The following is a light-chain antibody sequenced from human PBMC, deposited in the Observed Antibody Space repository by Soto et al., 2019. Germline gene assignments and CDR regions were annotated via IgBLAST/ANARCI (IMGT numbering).Light chain of an antibody. CDR3: QSYDSSLSAL. V-gene: IGLV1-40*01. CDR2: GNS. CDR1: SSNIGAGYD. Sequence: QAVVTQPPSVSGAPGQRVTISCTGSSSNIGAGYDVHWYQQLPGTAPKLLIYGNSNRPSGVPDRFSGSKSGTSASLAITGLQAEEAADYYCQSYDSSLSALFGGGTKRTVL. J-gene: IGLJ3*02.